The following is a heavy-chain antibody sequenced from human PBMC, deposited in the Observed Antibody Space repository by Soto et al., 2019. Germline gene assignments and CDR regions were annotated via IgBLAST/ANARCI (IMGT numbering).Heavy chain of an antibody. Sequence: GGSLRLSCAASGFTFSSYAMSWVRQAPGKGLEWVSAISGSGGSTYYADSVKGRFTISRDNSKNTLYLQMNSLRAEDTAVYYCAKLTTHQKSGSHQAYFDYWGQGTLVTVSS. D-gene: IGHD1-26*01. V-gene: IGHV3-23*01. J-gene: IGHJ4*02. CDR2: ISGSGGST. CDR1: GFTFSSYA. CDR3: AKLTTHQKSGSHQAYFDY.